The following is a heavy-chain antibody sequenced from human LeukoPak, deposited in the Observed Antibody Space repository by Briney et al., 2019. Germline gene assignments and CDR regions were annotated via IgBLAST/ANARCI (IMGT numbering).Heavy chain of an antibody. D-gene: IGHD3-3*01. CDR3: AKDHLRFLEWFPPPSYGMDV. CDR1: GFTFSSYA. Sequence: QPGGSLRLSCAASGFTFSSYAMSWVRQAPGKGLEWVSAISGSGGSTYYADSVKGRFTISRDNSKNTLYLQMNSLRAEDTAVYYCAKDHLRFLEWFPPPSYGMDVWGQGTTVTVSS. J-gene: IGHJ6*02. V-gene: IGHV3-23*01. CDR2: ISGSGGST.